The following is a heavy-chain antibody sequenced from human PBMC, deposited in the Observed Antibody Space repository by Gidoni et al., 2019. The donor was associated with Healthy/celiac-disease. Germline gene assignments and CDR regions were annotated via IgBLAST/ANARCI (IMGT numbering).Heavy chain of an antibody. CDR3: ARGIAAAVTSRGYYYYYGMDV. CDR1: GFTVSSNY. V-gene: IGHV3-53*01. D-gene: IGHD6-13*01. J-gene: IGHJ6*02. Sequence: EVQLVESGGGLIQPGGSLRLSCAASGFTVSSNYMSWVRQAPGKGLEWVSVIYSGGSTYYADSVKGRFTISRDNSKNTLYLQMNSLRAEDTAVYYCARGIAAAVTSRGYYYYYGMDVWGQGTTVTVSS. CDR2: IYSGGST.